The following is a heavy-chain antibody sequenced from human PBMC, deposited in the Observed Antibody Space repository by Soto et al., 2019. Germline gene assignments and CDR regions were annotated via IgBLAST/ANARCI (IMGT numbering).Heavy chain of an antibody. V-gene: IGHV3-43*01. D-gene: IGHD6-13*01. CDR3: AKDGIAAAGTHGMDV. CDR1: GFTFDDYT. Sequence: GGSLRLSCAASGFTFDDYTMHWVRQAPGKGLEWVSLISWDGGSTYYADSVKGRFTISRDNSKNSLYLQMNSLRTEDTALYYCAKDGIAAAGTHGMDVWGQGTTVTVSS. J-gene: IGHJ6*02. CDR2: ISWDGGST.